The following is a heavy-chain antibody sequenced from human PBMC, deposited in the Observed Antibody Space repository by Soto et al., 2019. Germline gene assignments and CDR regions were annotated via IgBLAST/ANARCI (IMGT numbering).Heavy chain of an antibody. CDR3: ARQYSSSWYYHY. V-gene: IGHV4-39*01. Sequence: QLQLQESGPGLVKPSETLSLTCTVSGGSISSSSYYWGWIRQPPGKGLEWIGSIYYSGSTYYNPPLKSRVTISVDTSKNQFSLKLSSVTAADTAVYYCARQYSSSWYYHYWGQGTLVTVSS. CDR2: IYYSGST. CDR1: GGSISSSSYY. D-gene: IGHD6-13*01. J-gene: IGHJ4*02.